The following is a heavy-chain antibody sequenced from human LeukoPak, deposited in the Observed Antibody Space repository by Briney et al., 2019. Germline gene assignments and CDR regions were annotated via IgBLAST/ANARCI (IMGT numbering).Heavy chain of an antibody. CDR3: ARAPVLRYFDWFSNWFDP. Sequence: SETLSLTCAVYCGSFSGYYWSWIRQPPGKGLEWIGEINHSGSTNYNPSLKSRVTISVDTSKNQFSLKLSSVTAADTAVYYCARAPVLRYFDWFSNWFDPWGQGTLVTVSS. V-gene: IGHV4-34*01. CDR2: INHSGST. D-gene: IGHD3-9*01. CDR1: CGSFSGYY. J-gene: IGHJ5*02.